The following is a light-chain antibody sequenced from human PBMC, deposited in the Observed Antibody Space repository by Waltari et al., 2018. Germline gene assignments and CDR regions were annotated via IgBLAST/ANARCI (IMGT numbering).Light chain of an antibody. Sequence: QSALTQPRSVSGSPGQSVTISCTGTSSDVGGYNYVSWYQQHPGKAPKLMIYDVCKRPSGVPDRFSGSKSGNTASLTISGLQAEDEADYYCCSYAGSYTFPFGGGTKLTVL. V-gene: IGLV2-11*01. CDR3: CSYAGSYTFP. J-gene: IGLJ3*02. CDR1: SSDVGGYNY. CDR2: DVC.